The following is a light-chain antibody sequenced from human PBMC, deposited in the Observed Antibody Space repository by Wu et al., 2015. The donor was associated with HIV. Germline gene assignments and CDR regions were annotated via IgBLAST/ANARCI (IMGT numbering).Light chain of an antibody. J-gene: IGKJ1*01. CDR2: AAS. CDR1: QSVSSNY. V-gene: IGKV3-20*01. CDR3: QQCDTSLAWT. Sequence: EIVLTQSPGTLSLSPGERATLSCRASQSVSSNYLAWYQQKPGQAPRLLIYAASSRATGIPDRFSGSGSGTDFTLTISRLEPEDFAVYYCQQCDTSLAWTFGQGTKGRNQT.